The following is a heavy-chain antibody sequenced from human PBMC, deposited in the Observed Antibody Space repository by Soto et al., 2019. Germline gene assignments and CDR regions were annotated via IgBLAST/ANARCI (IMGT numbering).Heavy chain of an antibody. V-gene: IGHV4-34*01. Sequence: SETLSLTCAVYGGSFSGYYWSWIRQPPGKGLEWIGEINHSGSTNYNPSLKSRVTISVDTSKNQFSLKLSSVTAADTAVYYCARGLVGLIRYSSSFSFYYYYGMDVWGQGTTVTVS. D-gene: IGHD6-6*01. J-gene: IGHJ6*02. CDR2: INHSGST. CDR1: GGSFSGYY. CDR3: ARGLVGLIRYSSSFSFYYYYGMDV.